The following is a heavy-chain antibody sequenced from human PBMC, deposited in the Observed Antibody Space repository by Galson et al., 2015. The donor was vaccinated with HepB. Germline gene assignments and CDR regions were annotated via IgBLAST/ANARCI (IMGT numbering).Heavy chain of an antibody. V-gene: IGHV1-46*01. Sequence: SGYTFITYYMHWVRQAPGQGLEWMGIIRPSGDDGTTYAQKFQGRVTMTRDTSTSTVYMDLNSLRSEDTAVYYCVREYRGGSFDYWGQGTLVTVSS. CDR2: IRPSGDDGT. J-gene: IGHJ4*02. CDR3: VREYRGGSFDY. D-gene: IGHD1-26*01. CDR1: GYTFITYY.